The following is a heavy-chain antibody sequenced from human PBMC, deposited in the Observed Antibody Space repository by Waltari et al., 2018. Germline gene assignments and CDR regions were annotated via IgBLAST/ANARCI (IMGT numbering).Heavy chain of an antibody. Sequence: EVQLLESGGGLVQPGGSLRLSCAASGFTFSSYAMSWVRQAPGKGLEWVSASSGSGGSTCYADSVKGRFTSSRDNSKNTLYLQMNSLRAEDTAVYYCAKPTTYCSSTSCYYDAFDIWGQGTMVTVSS. CDR3: AKPTTYCSSTSCYYDAFDI. J-gene: IGHJ3*02. CDR2: SSGSGGST. D-gene: IGHD2-2*01. CDR1: GFTFSSYA. V-gene: IGHV3-23*01.